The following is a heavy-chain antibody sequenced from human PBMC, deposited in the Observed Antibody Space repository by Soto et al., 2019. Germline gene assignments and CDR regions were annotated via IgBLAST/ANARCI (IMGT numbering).Heavy chain of an antibody. D-gene: IGHD3-16*01. V-gene: IGHV3-23*01. CDR2: ISATGGGT. Sequence: GGSLRLSCAASGFKFSNYAMSWVRHAPGKGLEWVSLISATGGGTYYADSVKGRFTISRDNSHNTLYLQVHSLTAEDTAVYYCAKDRRAGGNSAFYFDFWGQGAQVTV. J-gene: IGHJ4*02. CDR1: GFKFSNYA. CDR3: AKDRRAGGNSAFYFDF.